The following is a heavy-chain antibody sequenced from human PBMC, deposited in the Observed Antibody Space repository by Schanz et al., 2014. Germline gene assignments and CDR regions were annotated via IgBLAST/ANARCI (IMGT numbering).Heavy chain of an antibody. CDR2: IIPITGIT. D-gene: IGHD5-12*01. V-gene: IGHV1-69*02. CDR3: ARTGYDPSLTH. CDR1: GDTFRSYT. Sequence: QVQLVQSGAEVKKPGSSVKVSCKASGDTFRSYTINWVRHAPGQGLEWMGRIIPITGITNYAQKFQGRVTFTADKSPSTAFLEVNSLRSEDTAVYYCARTGYDPSLTHWGQGTLVTVSS. J-gene: IGHJ4*02.